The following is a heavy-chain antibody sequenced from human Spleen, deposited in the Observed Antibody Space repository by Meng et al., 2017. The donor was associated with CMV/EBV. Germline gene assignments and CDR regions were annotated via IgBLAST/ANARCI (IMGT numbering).Heavy chain of an antibody. Sequence: SCKASGYTFTDYYMNWVRQAPGQGLEWMGWINPNGGATKYAQKFQGRVTMTRDTSVRTIYMELSRLRSDDTAVYYCARNRPVVTHDYWGQGTLVTVSS. CDR3: ARNRPVVTHDY. J-gene: IGHJ4*02. CDR1: GYTFTDYY. CDR2: INPNGGAT. D-gene: IGHD3-22*01. V-gene: IGHV1-2*02.